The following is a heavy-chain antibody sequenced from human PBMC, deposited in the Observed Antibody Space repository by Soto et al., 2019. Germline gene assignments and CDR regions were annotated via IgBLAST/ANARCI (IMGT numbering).Heavy chain of an antibody. J-gene: IGHJ5*02. CDR1: VSTFSSYA. CDR3: ARSSGSSWMFYWFDP. D-gene: IGHD6-13*01. V-gene: IGHV1-69*05. Sequence: SSLKVSCKSSVSTFSSYAISWVRQEPGQGLEWMGGIIPIFGTANYAQKFQGRVTMTTDTSTSTAYMELRSLRSDDTAVYYCARSSGSSWMFYWFDPWGQGTLVTVSS. CDR2: IIPIFGTA.